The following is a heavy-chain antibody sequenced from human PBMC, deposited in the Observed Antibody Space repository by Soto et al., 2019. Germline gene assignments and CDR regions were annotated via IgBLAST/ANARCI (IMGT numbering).Heavy chain of an antibody. Sequence: PGESLKISCNASGYSFTSYWISWVRQMPGKGLEWMGTIDPSDSYTNYSPSFQGHVTISADKSISTAYLQWSSLKASDTAMYYCARHAPLAPALHHLDYWGQGTLVTVSS. CDR3: ARHAPLAPALHHLDY. CDR1: GYSFTSYW. CDR2: IDPSDSYT. J-gene: IGHJ4*02. V-gene: IGHV5-10-1*01.